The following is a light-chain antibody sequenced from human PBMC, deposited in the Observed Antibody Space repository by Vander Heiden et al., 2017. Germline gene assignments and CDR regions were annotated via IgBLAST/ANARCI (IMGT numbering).Light chain of an antibody. J-gene: IGKJ5*01. CDR3: QKYGSSAIT. Sequence: SLLIHGASSRATGIPDRFSGSGSGTDFTLTISRLEPEYLAVYDCQKYGSSAITFGQGTRLEIK. V-gene: IGKV3-20*01. CDR2: GAS.